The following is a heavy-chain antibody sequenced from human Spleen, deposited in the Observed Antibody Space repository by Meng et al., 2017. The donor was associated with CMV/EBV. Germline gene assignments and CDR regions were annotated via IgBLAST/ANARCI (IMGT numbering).Heavy chain of an antibody. Sequence: ASVKVSCKGSGYTFTDYYMHWVRQAPGQGLEWMGWINPNNGGTNYAQKFQGRVTMTRDTSISTAYMELSRLRSDDTAVYYCARDSHYDILTGYDSGLDYWGQGTLVTVSS. J-gene: IGHJ4*02. V-gene: IGHV1-2*02. D-gene: IGHD3-9*01. CDR2: INPNNGGT. CDR1: GYTFTDYY. CDR3: ARDSHYDILTGYDSGLDY.